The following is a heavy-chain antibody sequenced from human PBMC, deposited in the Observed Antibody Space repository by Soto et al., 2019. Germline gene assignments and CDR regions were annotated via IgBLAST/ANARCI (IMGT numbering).Heavy chain of an antibody. Sequence: SETLSLTCAVYGGSFSGYYWSWIRQPPGKGLEWIGEINHSGSTNYNPSLKSRVTISVDTSKNQFSLKLSSVTAADTAVYYCARGSPRLWNYYYGMDVWGQGTTVTVSS. CDR1: GGSFSGYY. D-gene: IGHD3-3*01. V-gene: IGHV4-34*01. J-gene: IGHJ6*02. CDR2: INHSGST. CDR3: ARGSPRLWNYYYGMDV.